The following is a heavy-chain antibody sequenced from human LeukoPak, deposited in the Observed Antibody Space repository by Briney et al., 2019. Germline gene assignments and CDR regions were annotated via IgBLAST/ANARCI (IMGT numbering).Heavy chain of an antibody. CDR1: GGSISSSSYY. D-gene: IGHD2-15*01. Sequence: SETLSLTCTVSGGSISSSSYYWGWIRQPPGKGLEWIGSIYYSGSTYYNPSLKSRVTISVDTSKNQFSLKLSSVTAADTAVYYCARQVHDSNDAFDIWVQGTMVTVSS. CDR3: ARQVHDSNDAFDI. V-gene: IGHV4-39*01. CDR2: IYYSGST. J-gene: IGHJ3*02.